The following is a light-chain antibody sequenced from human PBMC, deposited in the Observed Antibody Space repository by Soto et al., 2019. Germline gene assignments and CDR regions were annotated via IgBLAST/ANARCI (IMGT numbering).Light chain of an antibody. CDR2: DAS. Sequence: EIVLTQSPATLALSPGERATLSCRASQSVSSFLAWYQQKPGQAPRLLIYDASKRATGISARFSGSGSGTDFTLTISSLEPEDFAVYYCQQHSSWSLTFGGGTKVEIK. CDR1: QSVSSF. J-gene: IGKJ4*01. V-gene: IGKV3-11*01. CDR3: QQHSSWSLT.